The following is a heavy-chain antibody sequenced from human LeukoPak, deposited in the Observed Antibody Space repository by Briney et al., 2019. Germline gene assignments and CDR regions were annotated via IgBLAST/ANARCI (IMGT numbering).Heavy chain of an antibody. V-gene: IGHV1-8*01. CDR3: ARGYLTTVNTLFDY. Sequence: ASVKVSCKASGYTFTSYDISWVRQATGQGLEWMGWMNPNSGNTGYAQKFQGRVTMTRNTSISTAYMELSSLRSEDTAVYYCARGYLTTVNTLFDYWGQGTLVTVSS. CDR2: MNPNSGNT. D-gene: IGHD4-17*01. J-gene: IGHJ4*02. CDR1: GYTFTSYD.